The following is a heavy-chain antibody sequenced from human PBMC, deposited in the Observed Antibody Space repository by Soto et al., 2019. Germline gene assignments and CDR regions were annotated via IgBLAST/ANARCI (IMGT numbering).Heavy chain of an antibody. V-gene: IGHV4-39*01. CDR2: IYYSGST. J-gene: IGHJ4*02. CDR1: GGSISSSSYY. CDR3: ARMKYNCSGGSCYSRWYFDY. D-gene: IGHD2-15*01. Sequence: QLQLQESGPGLVKPSETLSLTCTVSGGSISSSSYYWGWIRQPPGKGLEWIGSIYYSGSTYYNPSLQSRVTISVDTSKNQCSLKLSSVTAADTAVYYCARMKYNCSGGSCYSRWYFDYWGQGTLVTVSS.